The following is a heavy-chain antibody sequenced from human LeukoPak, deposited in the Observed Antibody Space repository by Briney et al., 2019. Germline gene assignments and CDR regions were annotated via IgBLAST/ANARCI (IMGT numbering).Heavy chain of an antibody. CDR3: ARVPYYYDSSGGGNYYYYYMDV. CDR1: GGSISSYY. CDR2: IYYSGST. D-gene: IGHD3-22*01. Sequence: SETLSLTCTVSGGSISSYYWSWIRQPPGKGLEWIGYIYYSGSTNYNPSLKSRVTISVDTSKNQFSLKLSSVIAADTAVYYCARVPYYYDSSGGGNYYYYYMDVWGKGTTVTVSS. V-gene: IGHV4-59*01. J-gene: IGHJ6*03.